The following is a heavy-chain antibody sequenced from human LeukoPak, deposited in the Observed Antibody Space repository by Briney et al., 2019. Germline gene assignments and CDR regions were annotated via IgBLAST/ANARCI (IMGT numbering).Heavy chain of an antibody. CDR2: IRYDGSKK. CDR3: ARGSGYSSGWYLYYFDY. CDR1: GFIFSSYG. Sequence: GGSLRLSCAASGFIFSSYGMHWVRQAPGKGLEWVAFIRYDGSKKYYADSVKGRFTISRDNSKNTLYLQMNSLRAEDTAVYYCARGSGYSSGWYLYYFDYWGQGTLVTVSS. V-gene: IGHV3-30*02. D-gene: IGHD6-19*01. J-gene: IGHJ4*02.